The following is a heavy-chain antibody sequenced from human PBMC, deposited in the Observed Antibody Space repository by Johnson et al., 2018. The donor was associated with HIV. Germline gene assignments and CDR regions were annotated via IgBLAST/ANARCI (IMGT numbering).Heavy chain of an antibody. D-gene: IGHD2-2*02. J-gene: IGHJ3*02. CDR1: GFTFDDYD. CDR2: ISWNGGSA. V-gene: IGHV3-20*04. CDR3: AKDRYTENDAFDI. Sequence: VQLVESGGGVERPGGSLRLSCAASGFTFDDYDMSWVRQAPGKGLEWVSGISWNGGSAAYADSVKGRFTISRDNAKNSLYLQMTSLRAEDTALYYCAKDRYTENDAFDIWGQGTMVTVSS.